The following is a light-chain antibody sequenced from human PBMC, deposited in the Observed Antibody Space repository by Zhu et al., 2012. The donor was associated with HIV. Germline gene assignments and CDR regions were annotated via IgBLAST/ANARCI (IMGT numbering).Light chain of an antibody. J-gene: IGKJ2*01. V-gene: IGKV3-15*01. CDR1: QGVSSTY. Sequence: EIVLTQSPGTLSLSPGERASLSCRASQGVSSTYLGWYQQKPGQAPRLLIYGASTRATGIPARFTGSGFGTEFTLTITSVQSEDFATYYCQQYNTWPYTFGQGTKLEIK. CDR2: GAS. CDR3: QQYNTWPYT.